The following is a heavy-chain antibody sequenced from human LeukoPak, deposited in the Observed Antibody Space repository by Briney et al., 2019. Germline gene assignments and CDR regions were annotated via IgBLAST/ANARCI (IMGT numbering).Heavy chain of an antibody. V-gene: IGHV4-59*08. CDR2: IYYSGNT. J-gene: IGHJ4*02. CDR1: SGSISGYC. CDR3: VRHRVEASDFDY. Sequence: SETLSLTCTISSGSISGYCWSWIRQPPGKGMEWIDYIYYSGNTNYSPSLKSRVTISVDTSKNQFSLKLSSVTAADTAVYYCVRHRVEASDFDYWGQGTLVTVSS. D-gene: IGHD3-10*01.